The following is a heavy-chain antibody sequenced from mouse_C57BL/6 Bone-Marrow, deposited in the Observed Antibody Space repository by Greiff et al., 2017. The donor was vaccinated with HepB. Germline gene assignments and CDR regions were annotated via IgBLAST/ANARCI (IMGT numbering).Heavy chain of an antibody. J-gene: IGHJ2*01. CDR2: ISSGGSYT. V-gene: IGHV5-6*01. Sequence: EVHLVESGGDLVKPGGSLKLSCAASGFTFSSYGMSWVRQTPDKRLEWVATISSGGSYTYYPDSVKGRFTISRDNAKNTLYLQMSSLKSEDTAMYYCARRLLRYFDYWGQGTTLTVSS. CDR1: GFTFSSYG. D-gene: IGHD1-1*01. CDR3: ARRLLRYFDY.